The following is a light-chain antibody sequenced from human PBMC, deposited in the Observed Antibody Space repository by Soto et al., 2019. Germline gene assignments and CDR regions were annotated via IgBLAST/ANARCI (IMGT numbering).Light chain of an antibody. CDR2: EVT. Sequence: QAVLTQPPSASGSPGRSVTISCTGTSSDVGGYDYVSWFQQHPGKAPNLIIYEVTKRPSGVPDRFSASKSGNTASLTVSGLQAEDEADYYCSSFVAGNNYWVFGGGTKLTVL. V-gene: IGLV2-8*01. CDR1: SSDVGGYDY. J-gene: IGLJ3*02. CDR3: SSFVAGNNYWV.